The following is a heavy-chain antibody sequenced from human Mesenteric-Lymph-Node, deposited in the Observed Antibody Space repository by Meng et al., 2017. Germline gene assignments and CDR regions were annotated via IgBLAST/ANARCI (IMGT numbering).Heavy chain of an antibody. CDR3: ARDHRVEYYFDY. V-gene: IGHV3-33*01. CDR1: GFTFSSYG. J-gene: IGHJ4*02. CDR2: IWYDGSNK. Sequence: GESLKISCAASGFTFSSYGMHWVRQAPGKGLEWVAVIWYDGSNKYYADSVKGRFTISRDNSKNTLYLQMNSLRAEDTAVYYCARDHRVEYYFDYWGQGTLVTVSS.